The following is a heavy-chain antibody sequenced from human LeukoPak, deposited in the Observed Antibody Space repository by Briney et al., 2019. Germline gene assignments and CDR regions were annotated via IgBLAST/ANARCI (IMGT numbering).Heavy chain of an antibody. CDR1: GFTFSSYW. J-gene: IGHJ4*02. D-gene: IGHD3-22*01. CDR2: ISSDGRRT. V-gene: IGHV3-74*01. Sequence: GGSLRLSCAASGFTFSSYWMHWVRQAPGKGLVWVSRISSDGRRTTYADFVRGRFTISRDNAKNTLYLQMRSLRAEDTAVYYCARGPLRYYYDNSGDSNFDYWGQGTLVTVSS. CDR3: ARGPLRYYYDNSGDSNFDY.